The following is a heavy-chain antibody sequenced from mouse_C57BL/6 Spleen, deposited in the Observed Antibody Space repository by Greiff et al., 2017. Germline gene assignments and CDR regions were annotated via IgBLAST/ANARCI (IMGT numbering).Heavy chain of an antibody. CDR2: INPGSGGT. V-gene: IGHV1-54*01. CDR1: GYAFTNYL. CDR3: ARGELSRNSYFDY. Sequence: VQLQQSGAELVRPGTSVKVSCKASGYAFTNYLIEWVKQRPGQGLEWIGVINPGSGGTNYNEKFKGKATLTADKSSSTAYMHLSSLTSEDSAVYFCARGELSRNSYFDYWGQGPTLAVSS. J-gene: IGHJ2*01.